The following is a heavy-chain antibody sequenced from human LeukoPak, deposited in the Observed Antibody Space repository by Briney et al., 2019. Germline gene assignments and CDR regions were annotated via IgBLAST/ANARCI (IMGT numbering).Heavy chain of an antibody. CDR1: GFTFSSYS. V-gene: IGHV3-21*01. J-gene: IGHJ3*02. CDR2: ISSSSSYI. CDR3: ARDRTRAFDI. Sequence: GGSLRLSCVASGFTFSSYSMNWVRQAPGKGLEWVSSISSSSSYIYYADSVKGRFTISRDNAKNSLYLQMNSLRAEDTAVYYCARDRTRAFDIWGQGTMVTVSS.